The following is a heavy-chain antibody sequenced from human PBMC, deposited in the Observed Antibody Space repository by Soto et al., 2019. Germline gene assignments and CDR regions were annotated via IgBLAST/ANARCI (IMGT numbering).Heavy chain of an antibody. J-gene: IGHJ4*02. V-gene: IGHV3-21*01. CDR2: ISVDSSYI. CDR1: GFTFSNYS. CDR3: ARDPIPVPMYYFDY. Sequence: PEVSLRLSYKASGFTFSNYSMIWFRLFPGMGLEWVSSISVDSSYIYYADSVKGLFTISRDNANNSLFLQMNSLRAEDTAVYFCARDPIPVPMYYFDYWGQGS. D-gene: IGHD6-19*01.